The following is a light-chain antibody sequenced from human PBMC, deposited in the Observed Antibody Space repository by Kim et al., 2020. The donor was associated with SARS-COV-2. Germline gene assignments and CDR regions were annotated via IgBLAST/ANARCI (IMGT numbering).Light chain of an antibody. CDR1: KSVSSN. CDR2: GAS. Sequence: SPGERATLSCRASKSVSSNLAWYQQNPGQAPRLLIYGASTRATGIPARFSGSGSGTEFTLTISSLQSEDFAVYYCQQYNNWPPWTFGQGTKVDIK. CDR3: QQYNNWPPWT. V-gene: IGKV3-15*01. J-gene: IGKJ1*01.